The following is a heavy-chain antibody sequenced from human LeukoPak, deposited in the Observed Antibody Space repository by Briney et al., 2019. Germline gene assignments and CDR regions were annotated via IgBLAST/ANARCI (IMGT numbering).Heavy chain of an antibody. CDR1: GSPFSDSW. Sequence: GGSLRLSCVVSGSPFSDSWMHWVRQTPGKGLLWVSLITTDGSNRTYADSVKGRFTISRDNARNTLYLQMNSLRVEDTAVYYCARDRHYTMDAWGQGTTVTVSS. J-gene: IGHJ6*02. CDR2: ITTDGSNR. D-gene: IGHD3-10*01. CDR3: ARDRHYTMDA. V-gene: IGHV3-74*03.